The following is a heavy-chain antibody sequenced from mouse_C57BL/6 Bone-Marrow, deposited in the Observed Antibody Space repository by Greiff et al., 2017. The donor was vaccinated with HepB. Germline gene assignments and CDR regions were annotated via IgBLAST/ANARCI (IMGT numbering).Heavy chain of an antibody. CDR1: GYTFTDYY. Sequence: VQLQQSGPVLVKPGASVKMSCKASGYTFTDYYMNWVKQSHGKSLEWIGVINPYNGGTSYNQKFKGKATLTVDKSSSTAYMELNSLTSEDSAVYYCARGGRLRRGYYFDYWGQGTTLTDSS. V-gene: IGHV1-19*01. CDR3: ARGGRLRRGYYFDY. D-gene: IGHD2-4*01. CDR2: INPYNGGT. J-gene: IGHJ2*01.